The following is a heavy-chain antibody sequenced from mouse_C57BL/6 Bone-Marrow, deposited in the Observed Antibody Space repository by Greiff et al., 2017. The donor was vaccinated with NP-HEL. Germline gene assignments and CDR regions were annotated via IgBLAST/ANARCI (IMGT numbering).Heavy chain of an antibody. CDR3: ARDRDSYYYGSGGDAMDY. CDR1: GFTFSDYY. V-gene: IGHV5-16*01. D-gene: IGHD1-1*01. J-gene: IGHJ4*01. Sequence: EVHLVESEGGLVQPGSSMKLSCTASGFTFSDYYMAWVRQVPEKGLEWVANINYDGSSTYYLDSLKSRFIISRDNAKNILYLQMSSLKSEDTATYYCARDRDSYYYGSGGDAMDYWGQGTSVTVSS. CDR2: INYDGSST.